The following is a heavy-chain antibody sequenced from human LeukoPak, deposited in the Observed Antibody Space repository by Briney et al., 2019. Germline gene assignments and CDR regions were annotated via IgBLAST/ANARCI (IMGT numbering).Heavy chain of an antibody. CDR2: IYTSGST. D-gene: IGHD3-10*01. V-gene: IGHV4-4*07. CDR1: GGSISSYY. CDR3: ASGSYSWLPFDY. J-gene: IGHJ4*02. Sequence: SETLSLTCTVSGGSISSYYWSWIRQPAGKGLEWIGRIYTSGSTNCNPSLKSRVTMSVDTSKNQFSLKLSSVTAADTAVYYCASGSYSWLPFDYWGQGTLVTVSS.